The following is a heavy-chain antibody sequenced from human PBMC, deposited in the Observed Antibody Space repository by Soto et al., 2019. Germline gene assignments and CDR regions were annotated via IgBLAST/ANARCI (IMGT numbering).Heavy chain of an antibody. D-gene: IGHD1-26*01. CDR1: GGSVSSGSYY. J-gene: IGHJ4*02. Sequence: QVQLQESGPGLVKPSETLSLTCTVSGGSVSSGSYYWSWIRQPPGKGLEWIGYIYYSGSTKNNPPLKSRVTISVDTSTNQFSLKLSSVTAADTAVYYCARAGLGDGSDYWGQGTLVTVSS. V-gene: IGHV4-61*01. CDR3: ARAGLGDGSDY. CDR2: IYYSGST.